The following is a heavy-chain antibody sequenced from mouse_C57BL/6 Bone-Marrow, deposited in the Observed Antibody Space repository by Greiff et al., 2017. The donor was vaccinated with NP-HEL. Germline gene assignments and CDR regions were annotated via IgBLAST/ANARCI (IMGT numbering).Heavy chain of an antibody. J-gene: IGHJ2*01. Sequence: EVQLQQSGPGLVKPSQSLSLTCSVTGYSITSGYYWNWIRQFPGNKLEWMGYISYDGSNNYNPSLKNRISITRDTSKNQFFLKLNSVTTEDTATYYCARVGSPPMSYVDYWGQGTTLTVSS. D-gene: IGHD2-10*01. CDR3: ARVGSPPMSYVDY. CDR1: GYSITSGYY. V-gene: IGHV3-6*01. CDR2: ISYDGSN.